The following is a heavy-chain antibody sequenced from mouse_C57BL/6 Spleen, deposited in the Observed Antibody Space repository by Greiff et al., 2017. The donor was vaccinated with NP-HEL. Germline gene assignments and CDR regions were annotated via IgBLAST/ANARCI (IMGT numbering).Heavy chain of an antibody. CDR3: ARVRNYDYVDYYAMDY. D-gene: IGHD2-4*01. CDR2: INPNNGGT. CDR1: GYTFTDYY. Sequence: EVQLQQSGPELVKPGASVKISCKASGYTFTDYYMNWVKQSHGKSLEWIGDINPNNGGTSYNQKFKGKATLTVDKSSSTANMELRSLTYEDSAVYYCARVRNYDYVDYYAMDYWGQGTSVTVSS. V-gene: IGHV1-26*01. J-gene: IGHJ4*01.